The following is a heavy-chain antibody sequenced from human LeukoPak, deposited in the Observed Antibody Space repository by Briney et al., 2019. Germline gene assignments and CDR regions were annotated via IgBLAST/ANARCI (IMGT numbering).Heavy chain of an antibody. D-gene: IGHD2-21*02. CDR2: INPNSGGT. CDR3: ATTLHIVVVTWHAFDI. J-gene: IGHJ3*02. V-gene: IGHV1-2*02. Sequence: GASVEVSCKASGYTFTGYYMHWVRQAPGQGLEWMGWINPNSGGTNYAPKFQGRVTMTRDTSITTAYMELSRLTSDDTTIYYCATTLHIVVVTWHAFDIWSQGTMVTVSS. CDR1: GYTFTGYY.